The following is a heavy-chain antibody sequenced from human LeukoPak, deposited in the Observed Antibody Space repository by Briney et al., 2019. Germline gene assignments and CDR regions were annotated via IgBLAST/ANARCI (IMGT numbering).Heavy chain of an antibody. Sequence: PGGSLRLSCAASGFNFKNIAMSWVRQTPGKGLAWVSALFGSGGTPYYVDSVEGRFTISRDNSKNILYLQLNSLRGDDTALYYCVKPRGYAYGYSLFDSWGQGTLVTVSS. J-gene: IGHJ4*02. CDR2: LFGSGGTP. D-gene: IGHD5-18*01. CDR1: GFNFKNIA. V-gene: IGHV3-23*01. CDR3: VKPRGYAYGYSLFDS.